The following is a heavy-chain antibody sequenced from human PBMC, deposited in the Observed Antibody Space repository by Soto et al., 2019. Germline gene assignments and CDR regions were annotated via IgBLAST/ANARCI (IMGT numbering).Heavy chain of an antibody. Sequence: SETLSLTCTVSGGSISSYYWSWIRQPPGKGLEWIGYIYYSGSTNYNPSLKSRVTISVDTSKNQFSLKLSSVTAADTAVYYCARGSRGDCSGGSYYRFAFDIWGQGTMVTFSS. V-gene: IGHV4-59*01. J-gene: IGHJ3*02. CDR1: GGSISSYY. D-gene: IGHD2-15*01. CDR2: IYYSGST. CDR3: ARGSRGDCSGGSYYRFAFDI.